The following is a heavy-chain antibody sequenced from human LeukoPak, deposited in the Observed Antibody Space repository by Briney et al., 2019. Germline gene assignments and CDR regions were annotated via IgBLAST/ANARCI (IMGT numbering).Heavy chain of an antibody. CDR2: ISGSGGST. D-gene: IGHD3-22*01. CDR1: GSTFSSYA. CDR3: AKDRTRYYYDSSGYYYVGLL. V-gene: IGHV3-23*01. J-gene: IGHJ4*02. Sequence: GGSLRLSCAASGSTFSSYAMSWVRQAPGKGLEWVSAISGSGGSTYYADSVKGRFTISRDNSKNTLYLQMNSLRAEDTAAYYCAKDRTRYYYDSSGYYYVGLLWGQGTLVTVSS.